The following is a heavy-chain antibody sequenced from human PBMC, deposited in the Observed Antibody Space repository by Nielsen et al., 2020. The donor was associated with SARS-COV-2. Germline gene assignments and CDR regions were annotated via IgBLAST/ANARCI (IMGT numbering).Heavy chain of an antibody. Sequence: GESLKISCAASGFAFSVYWMHWVRQGPGKGLVSLSRISPDGSITYYADSVKGRFTISRDKAENTLYLQMNSLRADDTAVYYCVRVRDDGYYYDTGPFDYWGQGTLVTVSS. CDR2: ISPDGSIT. J-gene: IGHJ4*02. CDR3: VRVRDDGYYYDTGPFDY. D-gene: IGHD3-22*01. CDR1: GFAFSVYW. V-gene: IGHV3-74*01.